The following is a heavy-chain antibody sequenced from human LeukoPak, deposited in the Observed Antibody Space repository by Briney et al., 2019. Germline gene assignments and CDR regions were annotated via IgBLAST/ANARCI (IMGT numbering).Heavy chain of an antibody. CDR3: ARKEGGQLVNTRRWFDP. D-gene: IGHD6-13*01. CDR2: INHSGTT. CDR1: GGSFSDYY. V-gene: IGHV4-34*01. J-gene: IGHJ5*02. Sequence: SETLSLTCAVYGGSFSDYYWSWIRQSPGKGLEWIGEINHSGTTHYNPSLESRVTISVDTSKNQFSLKLRSVTAADTAVYYCARKEGGQLVNTRRWFDPWGQGTLVTVSS.